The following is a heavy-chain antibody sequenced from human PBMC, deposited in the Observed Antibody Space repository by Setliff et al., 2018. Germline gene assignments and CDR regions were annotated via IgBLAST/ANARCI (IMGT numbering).Heavy chain of an antibody. J-gene: IGHJ4*02. V-gene: IGHV1-18*04. CDR2: INNYNMNT. Sequence: ASVKVSCKASGYTFTDYFLHWLRQAPGQGLEWMGWINNYNMNTNYPQKFLGRVTMTTDTSTSTAYMELRSLTSDDTALYYCARINFYVSSGFYYASDYWGQGTLVTVSS. D-gene: IGHD3-22*01. CDR3: ARINFYVSSGFYYASDY. CDR1: GYTFTDYF.